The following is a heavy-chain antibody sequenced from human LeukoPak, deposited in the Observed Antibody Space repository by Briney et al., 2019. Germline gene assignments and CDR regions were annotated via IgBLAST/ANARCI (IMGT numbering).Heavy chain of an antibody. CDR2: IIVSCGSR. CDR3: AKDLRYCGGDCYSEGLNY. D-gene: IGHD2-21*02. Sequence: PGGSLRLSCVAAGFTFSTYGMSSVRQAPGEGLESDSAIIVSCGSRYCADSVKGRFTISRDNSKNTLYLQMNSLRAEDTAVYYCAKDLRYCGGDCYSEGLNYWGQGTLVTVSS. J-gene: IGHJ4*02. CDR1: GFTFSTYG. V-gene: IGHV3-23*01.